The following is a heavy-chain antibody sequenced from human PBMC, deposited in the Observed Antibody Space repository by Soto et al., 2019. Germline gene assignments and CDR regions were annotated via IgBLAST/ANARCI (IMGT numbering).Heavy chain of an antibody. CDR2: IYYSGST. Sequence: QVQLQESGPGLVKPSQTLSLTCTVSGGSISSGGYYWSWIRQHPGKGLEWIGYIYYSGSTYYNPSLKSRVTISVDTSKNKFTLKLSSVTAADTAVYYCARVIGYSSSWLQFDPWGQGTLVTVSS. CDR3: ARVIGYSSSWLQFDP. V-gene: IGHV4-31*03. J-gene: IGHJ5*02. CDR1: GGSISSGGYY. D-gene: IGHD6-13*01.